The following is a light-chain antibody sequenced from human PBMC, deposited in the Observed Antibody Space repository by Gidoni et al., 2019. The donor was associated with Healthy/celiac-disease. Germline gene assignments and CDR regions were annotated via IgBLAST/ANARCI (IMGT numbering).Light chain of an antibody. Sequence: EIVMTQSPATLSVSPGERATLACRASQSVSSNLAWYQQKPGQAPRLVIYGASTRAPGFPARFSGSGSGTEFTLTISSLQSEDFAVYYCQQYNDWPLTFGGGTKVEIK. CDR2: GAS. CDR1: QSVSSN. CDR3: QQYNDWPLT. J-gene: IGKJ4*01. V-gene: IGKV3-15*01.